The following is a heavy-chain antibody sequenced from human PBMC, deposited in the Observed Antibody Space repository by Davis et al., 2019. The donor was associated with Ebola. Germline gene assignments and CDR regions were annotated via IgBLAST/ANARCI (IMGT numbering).Heavy chain of an antibody. CDR2: INQDGSDQ. CDR3: SRLRRAEAENY. CDR1: GFCFSSYW. Sequence: GGSLRLSCAASGFCFSSYWLSWVRQAPGKGLEWVANINQDGSDQQYVGSVKGRFTVSRDNAKNSLYLQLNSLRAEDKAMYYCSRLRRAEAENYWGQGTLVTVSS. D-gene: IGHD1-14*01. J-gene: IGHJ4*02. V-gene: IGHV3-7*03.